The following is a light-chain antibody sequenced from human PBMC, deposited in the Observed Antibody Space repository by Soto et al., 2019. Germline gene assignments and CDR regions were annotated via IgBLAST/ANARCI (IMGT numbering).Light chain of an antibody. CDR1: QSISSN. J-gene: IGKJ4*01. CDR3: QQYNNWHTFT. CDR2: GAS. V-gene: IGKV3-15*01. Sequence: EIVMTHSPSTLSVSPGSRSNLSCRASQSISSNLAWYQQKPGQAPRLLIYGASTRATGIPARFSGSGSGTELTLTISSLKSEDFAVYYCQQYNNWHTFTFGGGTKVDIK.